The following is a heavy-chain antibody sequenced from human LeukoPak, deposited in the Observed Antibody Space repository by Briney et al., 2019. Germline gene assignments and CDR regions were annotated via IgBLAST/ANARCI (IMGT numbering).Heavy chain of an antibody. CDR1: GFTFSTYW. CDR2: IKQDGGEK. Sequence: PGGSLRLSCAASGFTFSTYWMSWVRQAPGKGLEWVANIKQDGGEKNYVDSVKGRFTISRDNAKNSLYLQMNSLRAEDTAVYYCARDRAYDILTGYYNGGDYFDYWGQGTLDTVSS. CDR3: ARDRAYDILTGYYNGGDYFDY. D-gene: IGHD3-9*01. V-gene: IGHV3-7*01. J-gene: IGHJ4*02.